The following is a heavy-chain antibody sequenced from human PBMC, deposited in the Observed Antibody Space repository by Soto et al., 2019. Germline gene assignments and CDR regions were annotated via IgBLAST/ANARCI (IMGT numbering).Heavy chain of an antibody. D-gene: IGHD6-19*01. CDR3: AKGRRSGWAHDVFDI. V-gene: IGHV3-23*01. Sequence: EVQLLESGGGLVQPGGSLRLSCAAAGFPFSTYAMTWVRQTPAKGLEWVSTISGSGGATYYADSVKGRFTISRNNSKNTLSLQLNSMSAEASAMYYCAKGRRSGWAHDVFDIWGQGTLVTVSS. J-gene: IGHJ3*02. CDR1: GFPFSTYA. CDR2: ISGSGGAT.